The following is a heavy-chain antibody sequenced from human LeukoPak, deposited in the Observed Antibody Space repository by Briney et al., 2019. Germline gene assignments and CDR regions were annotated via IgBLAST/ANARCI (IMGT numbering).Heavy chain of an antibody. J-gene: IGHJ3*02. CDR2: IYFSGSP. D-gene: IGHD1-14*01. CDR3: ARDIHVPRIREPYFDI. CDR1: GGYITSSSYY. Sequence: PSETLSLTCTVSGGYITSSSYYWGWIRQPPGKGLEWIGSIYFSGSPYHNPSPKSRVTISVDTSKNQFSLKLSSVAAADTAVYYCARDIHVPRIREPYFDIWGEGTLVTVSS. V-gene: IGHV4-39*07.